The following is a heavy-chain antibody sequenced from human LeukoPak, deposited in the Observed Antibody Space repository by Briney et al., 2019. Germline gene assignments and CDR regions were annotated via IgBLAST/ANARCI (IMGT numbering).Heavy chain of an antibody. D-gene: IGHD3-22*01. CDR1: GGTFSSYA. J-gene: IGHJ4*02. CDR2: IIPIFGTA. V-gene: IGHV1-69*01. Sequence: PVKVSCKASGGTFSSYAISWVRQAPGQGLEWMGGIIPIFGTANYAQKFQGRVTITADESTSTAYMELSSLRSEDTAVYYCATGITMIVVVPIGYWGQGTLVTVSS. CDR3: ATGITMIVVVPIGY.